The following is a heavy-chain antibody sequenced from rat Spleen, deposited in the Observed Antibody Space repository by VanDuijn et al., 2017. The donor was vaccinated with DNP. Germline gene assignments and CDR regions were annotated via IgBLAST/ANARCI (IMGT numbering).Heavy chain of an antibody. CDR1: GFTLSNYY. D-gene: IGHD3-4*01. Sequence: EVQLEESGGGLGQPGRSMKVSCAALGFTLSNYYMAWVRQTPTKGLEWVASINPGGGNTYYRDSVKGRFTISRDDAKSTLYLQMDSLRFEDTATYYCARHGTNQVFDYWGQGVLVTVSS. J-gene: IGHJ2*01. CDR3: ARHGTNQVFDY. CDR2: INPGGGNT. V-gene: IGHV5-25*01.